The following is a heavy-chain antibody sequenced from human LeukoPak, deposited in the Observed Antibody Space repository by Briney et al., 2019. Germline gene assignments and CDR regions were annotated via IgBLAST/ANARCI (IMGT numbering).Heavy chain of an antibody. D-gene: IGHD4-17*01. J-gene: IGHJ4*02. CDR1: GLRFSRFW. CDR3: ANMGNYGDYEGYFDY. V-gene: IGHV3-23*01. CDR2: ISGSGGST. Sequence: PGGSLRLSCAASGLRFSRFWMSWVRQAPGKGLEWVSAISGSGGSTYYADSVKGRFTISRDNSKNTLYLQMNSLRAEDTAVYYCANMGNYGDYEGYFDYWGQGTLVTVSS.